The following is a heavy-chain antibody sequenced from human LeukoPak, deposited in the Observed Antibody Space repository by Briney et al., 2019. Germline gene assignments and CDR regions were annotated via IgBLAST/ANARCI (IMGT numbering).Heavy chain of an antibody. CDR2: IYTRGST. CDR1: GGSISSYY. V-gene: IGHV4-4*07. J-gene: IGHJ5*02. D-gene: IGHD3-9*01. CDR3: ARERYFDWLLSNWFDP. Sequence: SETLSLTCTVSGGSISSYYWSWIRQPAGKGLEWIGRIYTRGSTNYNPSLKSRVTMSVDTSKNQFSLKLSSVTAADTAVYYCARERYFDWLLSNWFDPWGQGTLVTVSS.